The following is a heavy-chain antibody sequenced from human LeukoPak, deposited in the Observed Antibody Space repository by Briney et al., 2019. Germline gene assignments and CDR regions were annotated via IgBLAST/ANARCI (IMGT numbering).Heavy chain of an antibody. J-gene: IGHJ4*02. CDR2: ISYDGSNK. CDR1: GFTFSSYA. D-gene: IGHD3-22*01. CDR3: ARKLYDSSRYGQTYYFDY. V-gene: IGHV3-30*04. Sequence: GRSLRLSCAASGFTFSSYAMHWVRQAPGKGLEWVAVISYDGSNKYYADSVKGRFTISRDNSKNTLYLQMNSLRAEDTAVYYCARKLYDSSRYGQTYYFDYWGQGTLVTVSS.